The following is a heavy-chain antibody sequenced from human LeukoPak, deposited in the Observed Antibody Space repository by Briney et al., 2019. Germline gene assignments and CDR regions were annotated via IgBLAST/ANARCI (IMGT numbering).Heavy chain of an antibody. D-gene: IGHD6-13*01. V-gene: IGHV2-70*11. CDR3: ARIPGYSSSWRQYYFDY. Sequence: SGPTLVNPTQTLTLTCTFSGFSLRTSGMCVSWIRQPPGEALEWLARIDWDDDKYYSTSLKTRLTISKDTSKNQVVLTMTNMDPVDTATYYCARIPGYSSSWRQYYFDYWGQGTLVTVSS. CDR1: GFSLRTSGMC. J-gene: IGHJ4*02. CDR2: IDWDDDK.